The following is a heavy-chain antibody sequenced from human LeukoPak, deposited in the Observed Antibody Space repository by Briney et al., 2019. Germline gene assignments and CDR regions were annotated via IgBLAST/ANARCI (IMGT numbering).Heavy chain of an antibody. Sequence: PSETLSLTCTVSGGSISSNNYYWGWIRQPPGKGLEWIGSIYYGGYTYYNPSLKSRVTISVDTSKNQFSLRLNSVTAADTAVYYCARSRAFNSGAFDPWGQGSLVTVSS. CDR2: IYYGGYT. CDR3: ARSRAFNSGAFDP. V-gene: IGHV4-39*07. J-gene: IGHJ5*02. CDR1: GGSISSNNYY. D-gene: IGHD1-26*01.